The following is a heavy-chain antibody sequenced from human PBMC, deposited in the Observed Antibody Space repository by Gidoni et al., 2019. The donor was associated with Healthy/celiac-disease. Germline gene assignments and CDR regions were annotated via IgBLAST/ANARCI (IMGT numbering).Heavy chain of an antibody. J-gene: IGHJ5*02. Sequence: QLQLQESGPGLVQPSETLSLTCTVPGVSLSSSSYYWGWIRQPPGKGLEWIGSIYYSGSTYYNPSLKSRVTISVDTSKNQFSRKLSSVTAADTAVYYCAREGGRRYNWFDPWGQGTLVTVSS. CDR2: IYYSGST. D-gene: IGHD2-15*01. CDR1: GVSLSSSSYY. V-gene: IGHV4-39*02. CDR3: AREGGRRYNWFDP.